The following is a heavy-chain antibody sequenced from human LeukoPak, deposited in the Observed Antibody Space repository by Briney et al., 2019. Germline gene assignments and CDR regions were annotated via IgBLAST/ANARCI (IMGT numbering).Heavy chain of an antibody. D-gene: IGHD2-2*01. CDR1: GGSISSGDYY. V-gene: IGHV4-30-4*01. Sequence: PSETLSLTCTVSGGSISSGDYYWSWIRQPPGKGLEWIGYIYNTGSTYYNPSLESRVTLSVDTSKNQFSLKLSSVTAADTAVYYCARVSCSSASCYGGGWFDPWGQGTLVTVSS. CDR2: IYNTGST. J-gene: IGHJ5*02. CDR3: ARVSCSSASCYGGGWFDP.